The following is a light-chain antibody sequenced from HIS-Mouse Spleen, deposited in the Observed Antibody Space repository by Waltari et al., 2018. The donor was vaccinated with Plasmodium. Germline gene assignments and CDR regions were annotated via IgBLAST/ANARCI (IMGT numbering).Light chain of an antibody. Sequence: QSALTQPRSVSGSPGQSVTISCTGTSSDVGGYNYVSWYQQHPGKAPKLMIYDVSQRPSGVPDRFSGSKSGNTASLTSAGLQAEDEADYYCCSYAGSYTLVFGGGTKLTVL. CDR3: CSYAGSYTLV. CDR2: DVS. J-gene: IGLJ2*01. V-gene: IGLV2-11*01. CDR1: SSDVGGYNY.